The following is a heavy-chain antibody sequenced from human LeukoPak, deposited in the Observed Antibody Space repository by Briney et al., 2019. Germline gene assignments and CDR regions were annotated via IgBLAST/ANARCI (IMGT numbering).Heavy chain of an antibody. J-gene: IGHJ6*03. CDR1: GDSFSSNSAA. CDR2: TYYRSKWYN. CDR3: ARGGRGVAYYYYYYMDV. V-gene: IGHV6-1*01. D-gene: IGHD3-10*01. Sequence: SQTLSLTCAISGDSFSSNSAAWNWLRQSPSRGLEWLGRTYYRSKWYNDYAVSVKSRITVNPDTSKNQFSLQLNSVTPEDTAVYYCARGGRGVAYYYYYYMDVWGRGTTVTVSS.